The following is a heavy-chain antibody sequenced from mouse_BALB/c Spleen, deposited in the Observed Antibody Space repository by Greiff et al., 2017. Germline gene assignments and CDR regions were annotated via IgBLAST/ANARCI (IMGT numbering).Heavy chain of an antibody. V-gene: IGHV1S135*01. D-gene: IGHD2-10*02. CDR1: GYSFTSYY. CDR2: IDPFNGGT. CDR3: GYGNYAMDY. J-gene: IGHJ4*01. Sequence: EVQLQQSGPDLMKPGASVKISCKASGYSFTSYYMHWVKQSPGKSLEWIGYIDPFNGGTSYNQKFKGKATLTVDKSSSTAYMHLSSLTSEDSAVYYCGYGNYAMDYWGQGTSVTVSS.